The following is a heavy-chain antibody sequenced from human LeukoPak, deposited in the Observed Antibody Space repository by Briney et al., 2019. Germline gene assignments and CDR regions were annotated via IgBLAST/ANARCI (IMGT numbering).Heavy chain of an antibody. CDR3: ARAIAVSDIVDY. CDR2: IYYSGST. Sequence: SETLSLTCTVSGGSISSSSYYWGWIRQPPGKGLEGIGSIYYSGSTYYNPSLESRVTISSDTSKNQFSLRLSSVTAADTAVYYCARAIAVSDIVDYWGQGTLVTVSS. J-gene: IGHJ4*02. CDR1: GGSISSSSYY. V-gene: IGHV4-39*07. D-gene: IGHD6-19*01.